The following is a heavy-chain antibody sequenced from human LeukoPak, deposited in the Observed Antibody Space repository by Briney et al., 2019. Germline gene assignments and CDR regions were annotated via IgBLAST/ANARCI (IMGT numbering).Heavy chain of an antibody. D-gene: IGHD5-18*01. CDR2: ISSSSSYI. V-gene: IGHV3-21*01. CDR3: ARPVDTAMADAFDI. J-gene: IGHJ3*02. Sequence: GGSLRLSCAASGFTFSSYSMNWVRQAPGKGLEWVSSISSSSSYIYYADSVKGRFTISRDNAKNSLYLQMNSLRAEDTAVYYCARPVDTAMADAFDIWGQGTMVTASS. CDR1: GFTFSSYS.